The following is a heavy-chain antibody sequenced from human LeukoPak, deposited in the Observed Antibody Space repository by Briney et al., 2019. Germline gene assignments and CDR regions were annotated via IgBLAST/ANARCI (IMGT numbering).Heavy chain of an antibody. CDR2: IYSGGST. CDR1: GFTVSSNY. Sequence: PGGSLRLSCAASGFTVSSNYMSWVRQAPGKGLEWVSVIYSGGSTYYADSVKGRFIISRDNSKDTLYLQMNSLRAEDTAVYFCARLRADVFDIWGQGTMVTVSS. J-gene: IGHJ3*02. CDR3: ARLRADVFDI. V-gene: IGHV3-66*01. D-gene: IGHD4-17*01.